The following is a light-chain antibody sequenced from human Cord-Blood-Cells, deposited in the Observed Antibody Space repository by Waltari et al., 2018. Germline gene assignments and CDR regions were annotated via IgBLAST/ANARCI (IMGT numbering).Light chain of an antibody. Sequence: DIQMTQSPSTLSASVGARVTITCRASQSISSWLAWYQQKPGKAPKLLIYDASSLESGVPSRFSGSGSGTEFTLTISSLQPDDFATYYCQQYNSYSRGTFGQGTKLEIK. CDR1: QSISSW. V-gene: IGKV1-5*01. J-gene: IGKJ2*02. CDR3: QQYNSYSRGT. CDR2: DAS.